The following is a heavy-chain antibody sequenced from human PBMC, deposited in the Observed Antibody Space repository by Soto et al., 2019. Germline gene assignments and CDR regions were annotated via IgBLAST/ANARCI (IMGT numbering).Heavy chain of an antibody. J-gene: IGHJ6*02. CDR2: IYYSGST. CDR1: GGSISSYY. CDR3: ASVMPDYDILTGIGGMDV. V-gene: IGHV4-59*01. Sequence: SETLSFTCTVSGGSISSYYWSWIRQPPGKGLEWIGYIYYSGSTNYNPSLKSRVTISVDTSKNQFSLKLSSVTAADTAVYYCASVMPDYDILTGIGGMDVWGQGTTVTVSS. D-gene: IGHD3-9*01.